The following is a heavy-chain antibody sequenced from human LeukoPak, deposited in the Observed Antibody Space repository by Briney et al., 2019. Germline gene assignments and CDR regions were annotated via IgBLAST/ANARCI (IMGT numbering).Heavy chain of an antibody. V-gene: IGHV3-7*01. CDR2: IKKDGSEK. J-gene: IGHJ4*02. CDR1: GVTFSSHW. D-gene: IGHD5-18*01. Sequence: GGSLRLSCAASGVTFSSHWMSWVRQAPGKGLEWVANIKKDGSEKYTISRDNAKTSSYLQMNSLRAEDTAVYYCARGLSGVTGYTYGRGIDYWGQGTLVTVSS. CDR3: ARGLSGVTGYTYGRGIDY.